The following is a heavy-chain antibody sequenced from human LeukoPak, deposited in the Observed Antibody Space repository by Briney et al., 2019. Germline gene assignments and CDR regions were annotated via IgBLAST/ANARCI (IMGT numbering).Heavy chain of an antibody. CDR3: AKGSYFGWSFSY. CDR2: ISYDGSNK. J-gene: IGHJ4*02. V-gene: IGHV3-30*18. CDR1: GFTFSSYG. Sequence: GRSLRLSCAASGFTFSSYGMHWVRQAPGKGLEWVAVISYDGSNKYYADSVKGRFTISRDNSKNTLYLQMNSLRAEDTAVYYCAKGSYFGWSFSYWGRGTLVTVSS. D-gene: IGHD3-9*01.